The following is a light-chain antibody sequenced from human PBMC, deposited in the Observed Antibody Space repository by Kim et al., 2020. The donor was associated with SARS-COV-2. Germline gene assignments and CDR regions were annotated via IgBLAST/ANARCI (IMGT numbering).Light chain of an antibody. CDR3: ATWDDTLSGL. Sequence: ELTQPPSASGTPGQRVTISCSGGSSNIGNNYVDWYQQVPGTAPKLLIYRDYERPSGVPDRFSGSKSGTSASLAINGLRSEDEAEYYCATWDDTLSGLFGGGTQLTVL. V-gene: IGLV1-47*01. CDR2: RDY. J-gene: IGLJ3*02. CDR1: SSNIGNNY.